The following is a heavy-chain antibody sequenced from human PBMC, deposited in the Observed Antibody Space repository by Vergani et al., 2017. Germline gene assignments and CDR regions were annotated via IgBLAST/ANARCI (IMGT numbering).Heavy chain of an antibody. CDR2: IYTSGST. CDR1: GGSISSYY. Sequence: QVQLQESGPGLVKPSETLSLTCTVSGGSISSYYWSWIRQPAGKGLEWIGRIYTSGSTNYNPSLKSRVTMSVDTSKNQFSLKLSSVTAADTAVYYCARDRVVVVPAVRPKQYYYYMDVWGKGTTVTVSS. CDR3: ARDRVVVVPAVRPKQYYYYMDV. J-gene: IGHJ6*03. V-gene: IGHV4-4*07. D-gene: IGHD2-2*01.